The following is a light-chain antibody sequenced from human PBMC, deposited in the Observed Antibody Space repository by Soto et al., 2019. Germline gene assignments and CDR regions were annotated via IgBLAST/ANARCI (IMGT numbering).Light chain of an antibody. J-gene: IGKJ5*01. CDR1: QSVSSN. Sequence: EIVMTQSPATLSVSPGERAILSCRASQSVSSNLAWYQQKPGQAPRLLIYDAYNRATGIPPRFSGSGSGTDFTLTISSLEPEDSAVYYCQQRHMWPITFGQGTRLEI. V-gene: IGKV3-11*01. CDR2: DAY. CDR3: QQRHMWPIT.